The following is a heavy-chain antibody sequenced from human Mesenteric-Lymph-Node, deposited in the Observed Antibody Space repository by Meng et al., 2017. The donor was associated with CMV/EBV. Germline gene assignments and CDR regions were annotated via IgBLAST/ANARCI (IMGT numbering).Heavy chain of an antibody. CDR1: GFTFSSYA. CDR2: ISGSGGST. J-gene: IGHJ6*02. Sequence: GGSLRLSCAASGFTFSSYAMSWVRQAPGKGLEWVSAISGSGGSTYYADSVKGRFTISRDNSKNTLYLQMNSLRAEDTAVYYCARDVRRGYGMDVWGQGTTVTVSS. D-gene: IGHD3-10*01. V-gene: IGHV3-23*01. CDR3: ARDVRRGYGMDV.